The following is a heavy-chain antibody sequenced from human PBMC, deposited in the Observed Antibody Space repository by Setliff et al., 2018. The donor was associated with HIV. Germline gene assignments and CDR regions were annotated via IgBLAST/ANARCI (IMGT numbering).Heavy chain of an antibody. CDR3: TTGRHYYDSSDYPANPFDV. Sequence: SVKVSCKASGGIFINSAFSWVRQAPGQGLEWMGSIIPIFNTGNYAQKFQNRVTITADESTSTAYMELSSLRSEDTAVYFCTTGRHYYDSSDYPANPFDVWGQGTMVTV. V-gene: IGHV1-69*13. D-gene: IGHD3-22*01. CDR1: GGIFINSA. CDR2: IIPIFNTG. J-gene: IGHJ3*01.